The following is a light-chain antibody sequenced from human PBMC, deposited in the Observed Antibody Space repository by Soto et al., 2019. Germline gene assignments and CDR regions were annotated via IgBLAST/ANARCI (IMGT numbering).Light chain of an antibody. CDR1: SSNIGAGYD. J-gene: IGLJ2*01. Sequence: QAVVTQPPSVSGAPGQRVTISCTGSSSNIGAGYDVHWYQQLPGTAPKLLIYGNSNRPSGVPDRFSGSKSGTSASLAITGLQAEDVADYYCQSYDSSLTVVFGGGPTLTVL. CDR2: GNS. CDR3: QSYDSSLTVV. V-gene: IGLV1-40*01.